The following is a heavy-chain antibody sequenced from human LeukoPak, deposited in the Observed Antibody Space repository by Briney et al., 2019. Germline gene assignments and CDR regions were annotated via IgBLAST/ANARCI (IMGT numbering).Heavy chain of an antibody. CDR2: IYYSGST. CDR3: ARNYPYGDYPFNWYFDL. CDR1: GGSISSYY. Sequence: SETLSLTCTVSGGSISSYYWSWIRQPPGKRLEWIGYIYYSGSTNYNPSLKSRVTISVDTSKNQVSLKLSSVTAADTAVYYCARNYPYGDYPFNWYFDLWGRGTLVTVSS. J-gene: IGHJ2*01. D-gene: IGHD4-17*01. V-gene: IGHV4-59*01.